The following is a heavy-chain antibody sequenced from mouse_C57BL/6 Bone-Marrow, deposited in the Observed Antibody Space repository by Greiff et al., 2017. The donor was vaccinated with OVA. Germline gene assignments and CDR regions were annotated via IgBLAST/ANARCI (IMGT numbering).Heavy chain of an antibody. Sequence: VQLQESGAELARPGASVKLSCKASGYTFTSYGISWVKQRTGQGLEWIGEIYPRSGNTYYNEKFKGKATLTADKSSSTAYMELRSLTSEDSAVYFCARNWEGCAYWGQGTLVTVSA. D-gene: IGHD4-1*01. J-gene: IGHJ3*01. V-gene: IGHV1-81*01. CDR3: ARNWEGCAY. CDR1: GYTFTSYG. CDR2: IYPRSGNT.